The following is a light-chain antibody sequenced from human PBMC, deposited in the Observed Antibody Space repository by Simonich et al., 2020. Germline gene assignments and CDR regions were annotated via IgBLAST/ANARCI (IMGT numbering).Light chain of an antibody. CDR1: QGISSY. Sequence: DIQLTQSPSFLSASVGDRGTITCRASQGISSYLAWYQQKPGKSPKLLIYAASTLQSGVPPRLSRSGSRTEFTLTSSILQPEDFATDYCQQLNSYPITFGQGTRLEIK. CDR2: AAS. CDR3: QQLNSYPIT. J-gene: IGKJ5*01. V-gene: IGKV1-9*01.